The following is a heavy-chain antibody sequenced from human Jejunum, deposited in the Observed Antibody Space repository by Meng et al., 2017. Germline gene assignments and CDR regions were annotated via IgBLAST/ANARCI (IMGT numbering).Heavy chain of an antibody. CDR3: ARGWKYAWFN. J-gene: IGHJ4*02. D-gene: IGHD1-7*01. V-gene: IGHV4-4*02. CDR2: MHQSGSS. Sequence: QLQLQESGPGLVRPSGALSLTGAVSGGFSSIYWWSWLRQPPGKGLEWIGEMHQSGSSNYNPSLKSRLTMSVDESKNHFSLKLNSVTAADTAVYYCARGWKYAWFNWGQGTLVTVSS. CDR1: GGFSSIYW.